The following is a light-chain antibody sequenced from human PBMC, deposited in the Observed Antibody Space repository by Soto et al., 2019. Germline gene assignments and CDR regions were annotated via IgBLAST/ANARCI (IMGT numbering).Light chain of an antibody. Sequence: QSVLTQPPSASGTPGQRVTISCSGRSANIGSNTVNWNQQLPGTAPKLLIYNNNQRPSGVPDRFSGSKSGTSASLAISGLQSEDEADYYCAAWDDSLNGLVFGTGTKPNVL. CDR2: NNN. J-gene: IGLJ1*01. CDR3: AAWDDSLNGLV. V-gene: IGLV1-44*01. CDR1: SANIGSNT.